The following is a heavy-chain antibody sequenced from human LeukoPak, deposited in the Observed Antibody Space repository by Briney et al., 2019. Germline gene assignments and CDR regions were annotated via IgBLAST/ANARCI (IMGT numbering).Heavy chain of an antibody. V-gene: IGHV4-34*01. J-gene: IGHJ4*02. CDR2: VNHSGST. CDR1: GGSFSDYY. CDR3: ARRGQAGFLY. Sequence: SETLSLTCAVYGGSFSDYYWSWIRQPPGKGLEWIGEVNHSGSTNYNPSLKSRVTVSVDTSKNQFSLNLNSVTAADTAVYYCARRGQAGFLYWGQGTRVTVSS. D-gene: IGHD2/OR15-2a*01.